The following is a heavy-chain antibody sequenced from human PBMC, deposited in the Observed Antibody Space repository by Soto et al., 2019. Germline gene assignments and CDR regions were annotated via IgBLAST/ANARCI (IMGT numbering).Heavy chain of an antibody. D-gene: IGHD3-16*01. Sequence: EVQLVESGGGLVQPGRSLRLSCAASGFTFDQYTMHWVRQAPGKGLEWVSSITWHSGTIGYADSVKGRFTISRDNAKNYVYLQMNSLRGEDTALYYCAKEMITFGDFNYYYMDVWGKGTTVTVSS. V-gene: IGHV3-9*01. CDR3: AKEMITFGDFNYYYMDV. CDR2: ITWHSGTI. CDR1: GFTFDQYT. J-gene: IGHJ6*03.